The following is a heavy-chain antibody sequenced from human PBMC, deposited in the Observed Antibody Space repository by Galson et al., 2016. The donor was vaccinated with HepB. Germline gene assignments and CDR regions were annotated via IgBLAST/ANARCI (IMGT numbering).Heavy chain of an antibody. Sequence: QSGAEVKEPGESLRISCQGSGYRLTDYWITWVRQVPGKGLQWMGRIDPDDSYTNYSPSFQGHVTISVDKSINTAYLQWSTLKASDTAIYYCARALEYGSRNYYDYYAMDVWGRGTTVIVSS. CDR3: ARALEYGSRNYYDYYAMDV. D-gene: IGHD4-17*01. CDR2: IDPDDSYT. V-gene: IGHV5-10-1*01. CDR1: GYRLTDYW. J-gene: IGHJ6*02.